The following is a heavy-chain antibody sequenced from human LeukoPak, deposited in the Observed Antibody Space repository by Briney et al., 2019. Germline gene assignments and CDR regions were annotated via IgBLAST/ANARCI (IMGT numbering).Heavy chain of an antibody. D-gene: IGHD6-19*01. CDR1: GFTFSSYA. CDR2: ISYDGSNK. CDR3: ARDYGSGWSPSYYFDY. V-gene: IGHV3-30-3*01. Sequence: GGSLRLSCAASGFTFSSYAMHWVRQAPGKGLEWVAGISYDGSNKYYADSVKGRFTISRDNSKNTLYLQMNSLRAEDTAVYYCARDYGSGWSPSYYFDYWGQGTLVTVSS. J-gene: IGHJ4*02.